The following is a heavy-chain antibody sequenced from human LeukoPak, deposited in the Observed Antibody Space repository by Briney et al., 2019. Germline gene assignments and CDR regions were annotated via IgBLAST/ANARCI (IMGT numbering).Heavy chain of an antibody. Sequence: GASVKVSCKASGGTFSSYAISWVRQAPGQGLEWMGRIIPILGIANYAQKFQGRVTMTRDTSTSTVYMELSSLRSEDTAVYYCARQPDLITMIVESYYFDYWGQGTLVTVSS. CDR3: ARQPDLITMIVESYYFDY. D-gene: IGHD3-22*01. CDR2: IIPILGIA. J-gene: IGHJ4*02. V-gene: IGHV1-69*04. CDR1: GGTFSSYA.